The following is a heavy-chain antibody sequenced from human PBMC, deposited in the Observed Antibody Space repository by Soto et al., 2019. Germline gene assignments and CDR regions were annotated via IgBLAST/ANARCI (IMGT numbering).Heavy chain of an antibody. V-gene: IGHV4-4*01. D-gene: IGHD2-21*01. J-gene: IGHJ1*01. CDR3: FQEEDCKRDSVPVSAFLLNRSSDLVIPAE. Sequence: PGKGLEWSGEIYHSGSTNYNTSLKSRVTISVDKYKNQFSLKLRSVTAADTAVYFFFQEEDCKRDSVPVSAFLLNRSSDLVIPAE. CDR2: IYHSGST.